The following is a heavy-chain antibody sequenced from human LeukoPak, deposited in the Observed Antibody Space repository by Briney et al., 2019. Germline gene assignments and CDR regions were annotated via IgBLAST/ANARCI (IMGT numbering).Heavy chain of an antibody. Sequence: TGGSLRLSCAASGFTFSSYAMHWVRQAPGKGLEYVSAISSNGGSTYYANSVKGRFTISRDNSKNTLYLQMGSLRAEDMAVYCCARGGKMATWAQPEPFDIWGQGTMVTVSS. CDR3: ARGGKMATWAQPEPFDI. J-gene: IGHJ3*02. CDR1: GFTFSSYA. CDR2: ISSNGGST. V-gene: IGHV3-64*01. D-gene: IGHD5-24*01.